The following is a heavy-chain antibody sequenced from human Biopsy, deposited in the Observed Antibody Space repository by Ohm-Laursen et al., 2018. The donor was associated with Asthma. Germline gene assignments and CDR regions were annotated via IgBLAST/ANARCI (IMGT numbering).Heavy chain of an antibody. Sequence: ATQTLTLTCTVSGFSLSTLGVGVGWFRQPPGKALEWLAHIFWDDDKRYSPSLQSRLTITGDTPKDQVVLTMTNMGPVDAGTYYCVHTLVGLKAFDFWGQGTLVTVSS. D-gene: IGHD1-26*01. J-gene: IGHJ4*02. CDR2: IFWDDDK. CDR3: VHTLVGLKAFDF. CDR1: GFSLSTLGVG. V-gene: IGHV2-5*02.